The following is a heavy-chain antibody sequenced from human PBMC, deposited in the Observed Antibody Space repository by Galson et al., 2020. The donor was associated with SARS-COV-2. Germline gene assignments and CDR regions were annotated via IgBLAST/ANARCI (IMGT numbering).Heavy chain of an antibody. CDR1: GGTFSSYA. CDR2: IIPIFGTA. V-gene: IGHV1-69*13. J-gene: IGHJ4*02. CDR3: ARGGSGWSRKFYFDY. D-gene: IGHD6-19*01. Sequence: SVKVSCKASGGTFSSYAISWVRQAPGQGLEWMGGIIPIFGTANYAQKFQGRVTITADESTSTAYMELSSLRSEDTAVYYCARGGSGWSRKFYFDYWGQGTLVTVSS.